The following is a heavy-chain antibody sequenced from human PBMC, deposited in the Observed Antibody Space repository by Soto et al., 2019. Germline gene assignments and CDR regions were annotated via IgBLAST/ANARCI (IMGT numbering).Heavy chain of an antibody. Sequence: GGSLRLSCAASGFTFSSYWVSWVRQAPGKGLEWVANIKQDGSEKYYVDSVKGRFTISRDNVRNSLYLQMNSLGAEDTAIYYCVRFRHPYAVDVWGRGTTVTVSS. CDR3: VRFRHPYAVDV. CDR1: GFTFSSYW. V-gene: IGHV3-7*03. J-gene: IGHJ6*02. D-gene: IGHD4-17*01. CDR2: IKQDGSEK.